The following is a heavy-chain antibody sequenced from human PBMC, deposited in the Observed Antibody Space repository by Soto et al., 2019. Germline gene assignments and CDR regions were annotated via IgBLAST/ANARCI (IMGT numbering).Heavy chain of an antibody. Sequence: QLQLQESGPGLVKPSQTLSLACTVSGGSFSSGGYYWSWIRQFPGKGLEWIGYIYYSGSTYYNPSLKSRFTISLDTSKNQFSLKLSSVTAADTAVYYCARATSFSGHHGYWGQGTLVTVSS. J-gene: IGHJ4*02. CDR3: ARATSFSGHHGY. V-gene: IGHV4-31*03. D-gene: IGHD2-8*02. CDR1: GGSFSSGGYY. CDR2: IYYSGST.